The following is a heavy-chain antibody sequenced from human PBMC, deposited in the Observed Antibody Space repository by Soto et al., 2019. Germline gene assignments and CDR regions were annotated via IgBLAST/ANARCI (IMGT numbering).Heavy chain of an antibody. Sequence: GGSLRLSCAVSGFTFRSYSMHWVRQSPGKGLEWISYISSGGDTKYYADSVTGRFTISRDNSKNTLLLQMDSLRAEDTAVYYCARESSGWPNAFDIWGQGTMVTVSS. CDR1: GFTFRSYS. CDR3: ARESSGWPNAFDI. V-gene: IGHV3-48*01. CDR2: ISSGGDTK. D-gene: IGHD6-19*01. J-gene: IGHJ3*02.